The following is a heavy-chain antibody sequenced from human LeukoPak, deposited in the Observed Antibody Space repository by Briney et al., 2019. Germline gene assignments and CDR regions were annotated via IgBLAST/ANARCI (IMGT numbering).Heavy chain of an antibody. D-gene: IGHD3-22*01. CDR3: ARGPYDSSGYYPDY. J-gene: IGHJ4*02. CDR2: ISYDGSNK. Sequence: GGSLRLSCAASGFTFSSYAMHWVRQAPGKGLEWVAVISYDGSNKYYADSVKGRFTNSRDNSKNTLYLQMNSLRAEDTAVYYCARGPYDSSGYYPDYWGQGTLVTVSS. CDR1: GFTFSSYA. V-gene: IGHV3-30-3*01.